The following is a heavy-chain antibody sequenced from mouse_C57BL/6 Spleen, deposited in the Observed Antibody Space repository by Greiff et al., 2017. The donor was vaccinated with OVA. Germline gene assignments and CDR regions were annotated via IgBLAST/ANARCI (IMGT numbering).Heavy chain of an antibody. CDR3: ARHEDRGYGGGYAMDY. V-gene: IGHV1-62-2*01. CDR2: FYPGSGSI. CDR1: GYTFTEYT. Sequence: VQRVESGAELVKPGASVKLSCKASGYTFTEYTIHWVKQRSGQGLEWIGWFYPGSGSIKYNEKFKDKATLTADKSSSTVYMELSRLTSEDSAVYFCARHEDRGYGGGYAMDYWGQGTSVTVSS. D-gene: IGHD2-2*01. J-gene: IGHJ4*01.